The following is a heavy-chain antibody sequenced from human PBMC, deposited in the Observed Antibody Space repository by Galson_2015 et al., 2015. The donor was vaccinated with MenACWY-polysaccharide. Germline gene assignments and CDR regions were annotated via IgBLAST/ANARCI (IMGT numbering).Heavy chain of an antibody. CDR2: IGGSGTT. D-gene: IGHD2-15*01. CDR3: AKATSGGICTSGWACWFDP. CDR1: GFTFTNYA. V-gene: IGHV3-23*01. J-gene: IGHJ5*02. Sequence: SLRLSCAASGFTFTNYAMNWVRQAPGKGLEWVSSIGGSGTTYYPDSVEGRFTISRDNSKNMVYLQMNSLRAEDTAIYYCAKATSGGICTSGWACWFDPWGQGSLVTVSS.